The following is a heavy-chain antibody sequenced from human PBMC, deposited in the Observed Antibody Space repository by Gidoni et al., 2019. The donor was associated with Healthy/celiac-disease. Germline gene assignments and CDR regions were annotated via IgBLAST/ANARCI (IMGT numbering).Heavy chain of an antibody. J-gene: IGHJ3*02. D-gene: IGHD3-3*01. CDR3: ARAPRHFGGVIEAFDI. V-gene: IGHV1-69*01. CDR1: GGTFSSYA. Sequence: QVQLVQSGAEVKKPGSSVKVSCKASGGTFSSYAISWVRQAPGQGLEWMGGIIPIFGTANYEQKFQGRVTITADESTSTAYMELSSLRSEDTAVYYCARAPRHFGGVIEAFDIWGQGTMVTVSS. CDR2: IIPIFGTA.